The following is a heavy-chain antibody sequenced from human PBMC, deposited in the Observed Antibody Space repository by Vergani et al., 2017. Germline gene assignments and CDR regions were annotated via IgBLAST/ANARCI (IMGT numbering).Heavy chain of an antibody. CDR1: GGSISSYY. D-gene: IGHD2-15*01. Sequence: QVQLQESGPGLVKPSETLSLTCTVSGGSISSYYWSWIRQPPGKGLEWIANIYDRGTTNYNPSVNRRVTISVDTSKNQFSLKLSSVTAADTAVYYCAKVAVGTGWYFDLWGRGTLVTVSS. V-gene: IGHV4-59*01. CDR2: IYDRGTT. J-gene: IGHJ2*01. CDR3: AKVAVGTGWYFDL.